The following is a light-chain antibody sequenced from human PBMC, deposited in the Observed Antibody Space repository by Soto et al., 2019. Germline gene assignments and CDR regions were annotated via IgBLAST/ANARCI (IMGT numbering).Light chain of an antibody. Sequence: QSVLTQPPSASGTPGQRVTISCSGSSSNIGSNYVYWYQQLPGTAPKLLIYRNNQRPSGVPDRFSGSKSGTSASLAISGLRSEDEADYYYAAWDDSLNYVFGTGTKLTVL. CDR1: SSNIGSNY. CDR3: AAWDDSLNYV. V-gene: IGLV1-47*01. J-gene: IGLJ1*01. CDR2: RNN.